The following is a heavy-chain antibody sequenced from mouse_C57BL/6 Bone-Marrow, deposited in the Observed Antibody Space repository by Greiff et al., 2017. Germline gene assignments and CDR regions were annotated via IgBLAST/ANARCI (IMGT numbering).Heavy chain of an antibody. CDR3: TTGVFDY. J-gene: IGHJ2*01. V-gene: IGHV14-4*01. CDR1: GFNIKDDY. CDR2: IDPENGDT. Sequence: VQLQQSGAELVRPGASVKLSCTASGFNIKDDYMHWVKQRTEQGLEWIGWIDPENGDTEYASKFQGKATITADTSSNTAYLQLSSLTSEDTAVYYCTTGVFDYWGQGTTLTVSS.